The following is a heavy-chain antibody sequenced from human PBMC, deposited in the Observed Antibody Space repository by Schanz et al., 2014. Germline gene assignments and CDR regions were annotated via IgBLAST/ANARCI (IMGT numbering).Heavy chain of an antibody. D-gene: IGHD5-12*01. CDR2: IYSRGSS. Sequence: QVQLQESGPGLVKPSQTLSLTCTVSGGSISSATYYWSWVRQPAGKGLEWIGRIYSRGSSTYNPSLKGRVPIPTDTSNNQLSRKRNSVTAADTAVYYCARGWSVATIAPYTWFDPGGQGTLVTVSS. V-gene: IGHV4-61*02. CDR3: ARGWSVATIAPYTWFDP. J-gene: IGHJ5*02. CDR1: GGSISSATYY.